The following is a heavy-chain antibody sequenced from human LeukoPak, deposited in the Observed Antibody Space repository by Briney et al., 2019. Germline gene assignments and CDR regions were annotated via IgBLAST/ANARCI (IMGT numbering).Heavy chain of an antibody. D-gene: IGHD6-6*01. J-gene: IGHJ4*02. Sequence: GGSLRLSCAASGFTFSSYSMNWVRQAPGKGLEWVSYISSTGSTIYYADSVKGRFTISRDNAKNSLSLQMNSLRDEDTAVYYCARSIAARGRSLDYWGQGTLVTVSS. CDR1: GFTFSSYS. CDR2: ISSTGSTI. CDR3: ARSIAARGRSLDY. V-gene: IGHV3-48*02.